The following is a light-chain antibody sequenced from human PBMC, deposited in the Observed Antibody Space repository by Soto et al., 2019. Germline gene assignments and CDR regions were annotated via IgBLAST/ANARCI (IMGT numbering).Light chain of an antibody. CDR2: DVN. CDR3: SSYAPSDVV. Sequence: QSALTQPPSASGSPGQSVTISCTGTTSDVGGSNSVSWYQQHPGKAPNLMNYDVNKRPSGVPDRFSGSKSGNTAALTVSGLQAADEAYYFCSSYAPSDVVFGGGTKLTVL. V-gene: IGLV2-8*01. CDR1: TSDVGGSNS. J-gene: IGLJ2*01.